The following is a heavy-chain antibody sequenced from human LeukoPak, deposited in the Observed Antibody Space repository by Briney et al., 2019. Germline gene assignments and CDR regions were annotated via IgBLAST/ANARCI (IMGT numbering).Heavy chain of an antibody. CDR1: GYTFTGYY. CDR3: ARWHITGTNDAFDI. CDR2: INPNSGGT. Sequence: ASVKVSCKASGYTFTGYYMHWVRQAPGQGLEWMGWINPNSGGTNYAQKFQGRVTMTRDTSISTAYMERSRLRSDDTAVYYCARWHITGTNDAFDIWGQGTMVTVSS. V-gene: IGHV1-2*02. J-gene: IGHJ3*02. D-gene: IGHD1-20*01.